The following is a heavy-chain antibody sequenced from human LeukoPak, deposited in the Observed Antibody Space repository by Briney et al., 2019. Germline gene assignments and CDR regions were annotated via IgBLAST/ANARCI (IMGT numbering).Heavy chain of an antibody. Sequence: GGSLRLSGAASGNYWMHWVRQAPGKGLVWVSHINSDGSWTGYADSVKGRFTISKDNAKNTVYLQMNNLRAEDTAVYYCVSFYETYWGRGTLVTVSS. CDR3: VSFYETY. V-gene: IGHV3-74*01. D-gene: IGHD2-2*01. CDR1: GNYW. J-gene: IGHJ4*02. CDR2: INSDGSWT.